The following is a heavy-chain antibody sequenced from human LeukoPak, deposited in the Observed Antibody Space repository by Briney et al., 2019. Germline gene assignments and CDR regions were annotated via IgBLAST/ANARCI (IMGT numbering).Heavy chain of an antibody. J-gene: IGHJ4*02. CDR3: ARLNRQQLVLSNPDY. V-gene: IGHV5-51*01. D-gene: IGHD6-13*01. Sequence: GESLKISCKGSGYSFTSYWIGWVRQMPGKGLEWMGIIYPGDSDTRYSPSFQGQVTISADKSISTAYLQWSSLKASDTAMYYCARLNRQQLVLSNPDYWGQGTLVTVSS. CDR1: GYSFTSYW. CDR2: IYPGDSDT.